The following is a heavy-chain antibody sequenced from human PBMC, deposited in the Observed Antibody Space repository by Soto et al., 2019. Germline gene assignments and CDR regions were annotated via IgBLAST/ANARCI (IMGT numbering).Heavy chain of an antibody. J-gene: IGHJ6*01. D-gene: IGHD6-13*01. CDR3: FRDFLPRISCSSTPAQYRNRGM. CDR1: GNTFIRYA. Sequence: GSAVKASCKASGNTFIRYALSWGRQAPGQGLEWIGRVSPYNGDTNYAQKFQGRVTITPDTSTNTAYMDLRSLKSDDTAVYFCFRDFLPRISCSSTPAQYRNRGM. V-gene: IGHV1-18*01. CDR2: VSPYNGDT.